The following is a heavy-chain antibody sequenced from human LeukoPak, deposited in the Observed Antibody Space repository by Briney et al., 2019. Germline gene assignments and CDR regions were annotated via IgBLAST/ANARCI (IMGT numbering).Heavy chain of an antibody. CDR2: IYYSGST. CDR3: ARALSLRGYSGQAFDY. D-gene: IGHD5-12*01. J-gene: IGHJ4*02. Sequence: SEILSLTCTVSGVSISSGDYYWSWIRQPPGKGLEWIGYIYYSGSTYYHPSLKSRVTISVDTSKNHFSLKLSSVTAADTAVYYCARALSLRGYSGQAFDYWGQGTLVTVSS. CDR1: GVSISSGDYY. V-gene: IGHV4-30-4*01.